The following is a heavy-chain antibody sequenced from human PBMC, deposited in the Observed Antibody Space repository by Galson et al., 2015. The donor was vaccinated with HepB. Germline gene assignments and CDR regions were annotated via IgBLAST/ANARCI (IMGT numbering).Heavy chain of an antibody. CDR1: GGSISSSSYY. Sequence: LSLTCTVSGGSISSSSYYWGWIRQPPGKGLEWIGSIYYSGSTYYNPSLKSRVTISVDTSKNQFSLKLSSVTAADTAVYYCARLNDYVGQNFDYWGQGTLVTVSS. CDR2: IYYSGST. J-gene: IGHJ4*02. CDR3: ARLNDYVGQNFDY. V-gene: IGHV4-39*01. D-gene: IGHD4-17*01.